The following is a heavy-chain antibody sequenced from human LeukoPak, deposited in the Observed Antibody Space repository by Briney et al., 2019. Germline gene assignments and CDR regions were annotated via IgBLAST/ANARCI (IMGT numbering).Heavy chain of an antibody. V-gene: IGHV3-23*01. CDR3: AKDSLRITMVRGVIGNWYFDL. CDR1: GFTFSSYA. CDR2: ISGSGGST. Sequence: GGSLRLSCAASGFTFSSYAMSWVRQAPGKGLEWVSAISGSGGSTYYADSVKGRFAISRDNSKNTLYLQMNSLRAEDTAVYYCAKDSLRITMVRGVIGNWYFDLWGRGTLVTVSS. D-gene: IGHD3-10*01. J-gene: IGHJ2*01.